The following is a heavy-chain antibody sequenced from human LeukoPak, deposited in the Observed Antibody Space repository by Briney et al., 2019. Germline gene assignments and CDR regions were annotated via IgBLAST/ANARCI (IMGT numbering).Heavy chain of an antibody. D-gene: IGHD3-16*02. CDR2: ISGSGGST. J-gene: IGHJ3*02. Sequence: GGSLRLSCAASGFTFSSYAMSWVRQVPGKGLEWVSAISGSGGSTYYADSVKGRFTISRDNSKNTLYLQMNSLRAEDTAVYYCAKTRRRVTFGGVIGHDAFDIWGQGTMVTVSS. CDR1: GFTFSSYA. V-gene: IGHV3-23*01. CDR3: AKTRRRVTFGGVIGHDAFDI.